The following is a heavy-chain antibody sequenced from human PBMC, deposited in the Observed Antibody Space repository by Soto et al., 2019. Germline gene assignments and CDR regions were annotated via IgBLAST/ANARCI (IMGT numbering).Heavy chain of an antibody. Sequence: SETLSLTCTVSGGSISSGGYYWSWIRQHPGKGLEWIGYIYYSGSTYYNPSLKSRVTISVDTSKNQFSLKLSSVTAADTAVYYCPGLYYDLLTGYAVEYWGQGILV. V-gene: IGHV4-31*03. CDR1: GGSISSGGYY. J-gene: IGHJ4*02. D-gene: IGHD3-9*01. CDR2: IYYSGST. CDR3: PGLYYDLLTGYAVEY.